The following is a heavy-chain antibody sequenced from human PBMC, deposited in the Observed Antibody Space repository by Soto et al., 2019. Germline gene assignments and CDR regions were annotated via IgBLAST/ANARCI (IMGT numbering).Heavy chain of an antibody. D-gene: IGHD3-3*01. V-gene: IGHV4-34*01. Sequence: QVQLQQWGAGLLKPSETLSLTCAVYGGSFSGYYWSWIRQPPGKGLEWIGEINHSGSTNYNPSLNSRVTISVDTSKNKFSLKLSAVTAAFTAVYYCAMSKREYYDFWSGYRAWFDPLGQGTLVTVSS. CDR2: INHSGST. J-gene: IGHJ5*02. CDR1: GGSFSGYY. CDR3: AMSKREYYDFWSGYRAWFDP.